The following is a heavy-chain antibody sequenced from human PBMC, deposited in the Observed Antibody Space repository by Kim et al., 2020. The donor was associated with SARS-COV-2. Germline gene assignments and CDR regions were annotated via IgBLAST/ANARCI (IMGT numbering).Heavy chain of an antibody. CDR1: GGSFSGYY. CDR3: ARGPWWIGDYYFDY. CDR2: INHSGST. J-gene: IGHJ4*02. Sequence: SETLSLTCAVYGGSFSGYYWSWIRQPPGKGLEWIGEINHSGSTNYNPSLKSRVTISVDTSKNQFSLKLSSVTAADTAVYYCARGPWWIGDYYFDYWGQGTLVTVSS. V-gene: IGHV4-34*01. D-gene: IGHD4-17*01.